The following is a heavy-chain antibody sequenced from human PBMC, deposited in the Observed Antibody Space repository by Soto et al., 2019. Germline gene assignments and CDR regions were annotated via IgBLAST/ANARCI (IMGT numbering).Heavy chain of an antibody. CDR1: GGSFSGYY. D-gene: IGHD3-22*01. J-gene: IGHJ4*02. Sequence: SETLSLTCAVYGGSFSGYYWSWIRQPPGKGLEWIGEINHSGSTNYNPSLKSRVTISVDTSKNQFSLKLSSVTAADTAVYYCARRLGYYDSSGLDYWGQGTLVTVSS. CDR2: INHSGST. CDR3: ARRLGYYDSSGLDY. V-gene: IGHV4-34*01.